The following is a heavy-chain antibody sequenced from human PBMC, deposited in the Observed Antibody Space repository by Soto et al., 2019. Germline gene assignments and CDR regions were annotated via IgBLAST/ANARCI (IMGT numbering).Heavy chain of an antibody. D-gene: IGHD1-26*01. V-gene: IGHV3-30*09. CDR3: ARAFSGSYPNFDY. Sequence: PVGSLRLSCLSSVFIFRSYAMHCVRHSPGKWLEWVAVITYDGANGYYADSVRGRFAISRDNSKSTLFLQMNSLRPEDTAVYYCARAFSGSYPNFDYWGPGTLDTVSS. CDR1: VFIFRSYA. J-gene: IGHJ4*02. CDR2: ITYDGANG.